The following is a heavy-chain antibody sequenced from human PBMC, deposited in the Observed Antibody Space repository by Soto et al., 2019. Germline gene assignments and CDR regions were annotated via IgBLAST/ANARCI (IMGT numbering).Heavy chain of an antibody. D-gene: IGHD3-22*01. J-gene: IGHJ4*02. CDR1: GGTFSSYA. CDR3: ARGDHYYDSSGYYYALAY. CDR2: IIPIFGTA. V-gene: IGHV1-69*01. Sequence: QVQLVQSGAEVKKPGSSVKVSCKASGGTFSSYAISWVRQAPGQGLEWMGGIIPIFGTANYAQKFHGRVTITEEESTSTAYMELSSLRSEDTDVYYCARGDHYYDSSGYYYALAYWGQGTLVTVSS.